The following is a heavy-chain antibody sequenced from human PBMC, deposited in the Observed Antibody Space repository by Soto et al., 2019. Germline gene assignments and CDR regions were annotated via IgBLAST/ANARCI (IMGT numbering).Heavy chain of an antibody. J-gene: IGHJ4*02. CDR2: IIPIFGTA. V-gene: IGHV1-69*13. CDR3: ASLDTARIQIAGY. Sequence: GASVKVSCKASGGTFSSYAISWVRQAPGQGLEWMGGIIPIFGTANYAQKFQGRVTITADESTSTAYMELSSLTVEDTAIYYCASLDTARIQIAGYWGQGIQVTVSS. D-gene: IGHD5-18*01. CDR1: GGTFSSYA.